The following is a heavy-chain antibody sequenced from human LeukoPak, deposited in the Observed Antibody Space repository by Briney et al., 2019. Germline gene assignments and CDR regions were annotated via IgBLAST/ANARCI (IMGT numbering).Heavy chain of an antibody. D-gene: IGHD3-10*01. Sequence: GESLKISCKGSGYNFTNYWIGWVRQAPGQGLEWMGWINPNSGGTNYAQKFQGRVTMTRDTSISTAYMELSRLRSDDTAVYYCARGSGSFYPHLNWFDPWGQGTLVTVSS. CDR3: ARGSGSFYPHLNWFDP. J-gene: IGHJ5*02. CDR2: INPNSGGT. CDR1: GYNFTNYW. V-gene: IGHV1-2*02.